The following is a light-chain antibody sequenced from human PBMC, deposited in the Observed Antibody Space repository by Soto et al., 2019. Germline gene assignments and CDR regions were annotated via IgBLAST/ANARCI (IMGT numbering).Light chain of an antibody. CDR2: RAS. CDR1: QRISSW. V-gene: IGKV1-5*03. J-gene: IGKJ4*01. Sequence: DIQMTQSPSTLSASVGDRVTITCRASQRISSWLAWYQQKPGKAPNLLIYRASNLASGVPSRFSGSESGTEFTLTISGLQPDDFATYYCQQYNTYPLTFGGGTKVEIK. CDR3: QQYNTYPLT.